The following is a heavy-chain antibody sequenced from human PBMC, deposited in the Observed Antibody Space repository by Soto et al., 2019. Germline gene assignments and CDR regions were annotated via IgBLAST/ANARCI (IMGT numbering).Heavy chain of an antibody. V-gene: IGHV4-39*01. CDR2: IHNSGNI. J-gene: IGHJ4*02. CDR1: GGSVSANSYH. CDR3: PKHYTGNYLMYH. D-gene: IGHD1-7*01. Sequence: PSETLSLTCSVSGGSVSANSYHWGWVRHAPGKGLEWLAGIHNSGNILYNQSLKSRVAVSVYTSQNQFALKLRSVTAADTAVYFCPKHYTGNYLMYHWGPGTLVTVSS.